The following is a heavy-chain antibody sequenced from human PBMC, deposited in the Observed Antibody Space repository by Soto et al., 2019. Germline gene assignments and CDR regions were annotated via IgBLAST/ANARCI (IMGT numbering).Heavy chain of an antibody. CDR2: INPSGGST. CDR1: GYTFTNYY. V-gene: IGHV1-46*01. Sequence: QVQLVQSGAEVKKPGASVKVSCKASGYTFTNYYMHWVRQAPGQGLEWMGIINPSGGSTSYAQKFQGRVTMTRDPSTSTAYMDLSSLRSEDTAVYYCARVRSWSCFDYWCQGTLVTVSS. J-gene: IGHJ4*02. CDR3: ARVRSWSCFDY. D-gene: IGHD2-15*01.